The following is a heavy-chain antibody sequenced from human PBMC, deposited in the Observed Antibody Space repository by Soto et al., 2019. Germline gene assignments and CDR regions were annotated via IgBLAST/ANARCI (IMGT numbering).Heavy chain of an antibody. J-gene: IGHJ4*02. CDR3: AKDSDDFGSAFSIDY. CDR1: RFIFSSYG. D-gene: IGHD3-3*01. Sequence: QVQLVESGGGVVQPGRSLRLSCAVSRFIFSSYGMHWVRQAPGKGLEWVAVISYDGNNKYYADSVKGRFTISRDNSKNTLYMQLNSLRVEDTAVYYCAKDSDDFGSAFSIDYWGQGTLVTVSS. CDR2: ISYDGNNK. V-gene: IGHV3-30*18.